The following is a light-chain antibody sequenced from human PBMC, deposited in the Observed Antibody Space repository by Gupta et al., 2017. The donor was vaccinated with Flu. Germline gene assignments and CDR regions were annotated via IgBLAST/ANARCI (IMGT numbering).Light chain of an antibody. CDR2: DAS. CDR1: QSVSSGY. J-gene: IGKJ4*01. Sequence: PGERATPSCGASQSVSSGYLAWYQQKPGLAPRLLIYDASSRATGIPDRFSGSGSGTDFTLTISRLEPEDFAVYYCQQYGSSPLTFGGGTKVEIK. V-gene: IGKV3D-20*01. CDR3: QQYGSSPLT.